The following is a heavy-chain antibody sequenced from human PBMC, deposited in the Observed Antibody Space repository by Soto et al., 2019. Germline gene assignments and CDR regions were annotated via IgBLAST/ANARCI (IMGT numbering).Heavy chain of an antibody. Sequence: PGESLKISCKGSGYSFTSYWIGWVRQMPGKGLEWMGIIYPGDSDTRYSPSFQGQVTISADKSISTAYLQWSSLKASDTAMYYCARHKYYGSGSYYPPDPNSGYYYMDVSGKGTTVTVSS. J-gene: IGHJ6*03. D-gene: IGHD3-10*01. CDR3: ARHKYYGSGSYYPPDPNSGYYYMDV. CDR1: GYSFTSYW. V-gene: IGHV5-51*01. CDR2: IYPGDSDT.